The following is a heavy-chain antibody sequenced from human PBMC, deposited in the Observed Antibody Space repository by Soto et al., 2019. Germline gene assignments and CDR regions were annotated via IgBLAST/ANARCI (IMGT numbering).Heavy chain of an antibody. Sequence: SETLSLTCAVYGGSFSGYYWSWIRQPPGKGLEWIGEINHSGSTNYNPSLKSRVTISVDTSKNQFSLKLSSVTAADTAVYYCARKPPSSGYDNWGQSNLVTVSS. V-gene: IGHV4-34*01. CDR3: ARKPPSSGYDN. CDR1: GGSFSGYY. CDR2: INHSGST. J-gene: IGHJ4*02. D-gene: IGHD5-12*01.